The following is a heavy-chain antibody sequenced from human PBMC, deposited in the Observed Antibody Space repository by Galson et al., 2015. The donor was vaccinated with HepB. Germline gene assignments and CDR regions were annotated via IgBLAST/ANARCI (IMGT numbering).Heavy chain of an antibody. J-gene: IGHJ4*02. CDR2: IYHSGST. Sequence: ETLSLTCAVSGYSISSGYYWGWIRQPPGKGLEWIGSIYHSGSTYYNPSLKSRVTISVDTSKNQFSLKLSSVTAADTAVYYCARGGGGEWELLSYFDYWGQGTLVTVSS. CDR1: GYSISSGYY. D-gene: IGHD1-26*01. V-gene: IGHV4-38-2*01. CDR3: ARGGGGEWELLSYFDY.